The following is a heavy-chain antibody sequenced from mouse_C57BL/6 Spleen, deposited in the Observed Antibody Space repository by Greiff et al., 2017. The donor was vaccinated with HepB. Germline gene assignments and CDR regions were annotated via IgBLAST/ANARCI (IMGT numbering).Heavy chain of an antibody. D-gene: IGHD2-4*01. CDR1: GYTFTSYW. CDR3: ADGDDYDWTWFAY. J-gene: IGHJ3*01. V-gene: IGHV1-64*01. Sequence: QVQLQQSGAELVKPGASVKLSCKASGYTFTSYWMHWVKQRPGQGLEWIGMIHPNSGSTNYNEKFKSKATLTVDKSSSTAYMQLSSLTSEDSAVYSCADGDDYDWTWFAYWGQGTLVTVSA. CDR2: IHPNSGST.